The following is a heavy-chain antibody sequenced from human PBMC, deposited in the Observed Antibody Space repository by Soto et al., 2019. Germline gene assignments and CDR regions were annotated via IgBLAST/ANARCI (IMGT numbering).Heavy chain of an antibody. CDR1: GFTFREYG. V-gene: IGHV3-33*01. Sequence: QVQLVESGGGVVQPGRSLKLSCATSGFTFREYGMHWVRQAPGKGLEWVAVIWYDGSNKYYADSVKCRFTLSRDNSKNTLFLAMNRPRNEDLATYYSTRSLFGMEARDYWGQGILVIASS. CDR3: TRSLFGMEARDY. D-gene: IGHD3-3*01. J-gene: IGHJ4*02. CDR2: IWYDGSNK.